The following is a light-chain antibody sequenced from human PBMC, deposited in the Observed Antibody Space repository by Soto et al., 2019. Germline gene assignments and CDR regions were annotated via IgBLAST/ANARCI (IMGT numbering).Light chain of an antibody. J-gene: IGKJ3*01. CDR2: DSS. V-gene: IGKV3-11*01. Sequence: EIVLTQSPATLSLSPGERATLSCRASQSVRTSLAWYQQKPDQAPRLLIYDSSNKAPGIPARFSGSGSGTDFTLTISRLEPEDFAVYYCPHRSDWPVTFGPGTKVDNK. CDR1: QSVRTS. CDR3: PHRSDWPVT.